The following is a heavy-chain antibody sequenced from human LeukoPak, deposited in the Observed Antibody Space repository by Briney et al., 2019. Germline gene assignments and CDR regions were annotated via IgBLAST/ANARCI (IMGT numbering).Heavy chain of an antibody. CDR3: ARRLLTSGYPRWFDP. CDR1: GGSISSSSYY. V-gene: IGHV4-61*05. J-gene: IGHJ5*02. Sequence: SETLSLTCTVSGGSISSSSYYWGWIRQPPGEGLEWIGYIYYSGSTNYNPSLKSRVTISVDTSKNQFSLKLSSVTAADTAVYYRARRLLTSGYPRWFDPWGQGTLVTVSS. D-gene: IGHD3-3*01. CDR2: IYYSGST.